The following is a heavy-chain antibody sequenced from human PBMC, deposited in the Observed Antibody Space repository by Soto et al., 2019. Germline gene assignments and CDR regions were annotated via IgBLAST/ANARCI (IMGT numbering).Heavy chain of an antibody. V-gene: IGHV3-23*01. J-gene: IGHJ6*02. Sequence: PGGSLRLSCAVSGFTLSSYAMTWVRQAPGKGLEWVSAISDGDDDDNTYYAASVKGRFTISTDFLKNTLYLQMNSLRTEDTAAYFCASDLSPYYYYALDVWGQGTTVTVSS. D-gene: IGHD3-16*02. CDR2: ISDGDDDDNT. CDR1: GFTLSSYA. CDR3: ASDLSPYYYYALDV.